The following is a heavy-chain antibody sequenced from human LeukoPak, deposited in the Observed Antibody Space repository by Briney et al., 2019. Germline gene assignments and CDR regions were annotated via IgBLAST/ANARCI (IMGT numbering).Heavy chain of an antibody. J-gene: IGHJ4*02. Sequence: PGGSLRLSCAASGFTFSTSVMHWVRQAPGKGLEWLSFIRFDGSEKYYADSVKARFSISRDNSKNTLYLQMNSLRAEDTAVYYCAKVGVENWNYYFDYWGQGTLVTVSS. CDR1: GFTFSTSV. CDR3: AKVGVENWNYYFDY. V-gene: IGHV3-30*02. CDR2: IRFDGSEK. D-gene: IGHD1-7*01.